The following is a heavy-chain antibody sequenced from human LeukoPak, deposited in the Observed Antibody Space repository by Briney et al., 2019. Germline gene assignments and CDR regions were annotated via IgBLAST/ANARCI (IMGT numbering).Heavy chain of an antibody. D-gene: IGHD3-22*01. J-gene: IGHJ4*02. CDR1: GFPFSSYW. CDR3: ARTPNYFESAGSFDY. V-gene: IGHV3-30*03. CDR2: ISYDGSDK. Sequence: PGGSLRLSCVASGFPFSSYWMTWVRQAPGKGLEWVAVISYDGSDKDYADSVKGRFTISRDNAKNTVHLDMNSLTTEDTAVYYCARTPNYFESAGSFDYWGQGTLVIVSS.